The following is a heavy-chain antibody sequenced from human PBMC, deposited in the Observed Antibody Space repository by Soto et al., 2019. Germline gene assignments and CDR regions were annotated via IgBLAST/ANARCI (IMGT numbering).Heavy chain of an antibody. J-gene: IGHJ4*02. Sequence: GEALKTSWKGSGYRFTSSWLGWVRPMPRKGVEWVGIVYPGGSDTRYSPSFQGHATISANKSITTAYLQWSSLKDSDTAMYYCARPNYYDKVDAWGQGSL. CDR3: ARPNYYDKVDA. CDR2: VYPGGSDT. V-gene: IGHV5-51*01. D-gene: IGHD3-22*01. CDR1: GYRFTSSW.